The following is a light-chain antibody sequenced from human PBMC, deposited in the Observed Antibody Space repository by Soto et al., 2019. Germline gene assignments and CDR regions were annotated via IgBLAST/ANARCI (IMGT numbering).Light chain of an antibody. V-gene: IGKV3-11*01. CDR3: QQYGGLPRT. CDR2: DTS. Sequence: EIVLTQSPATLSLSPGERATLSCRASQSVGIYLAWYQQKRGQAPRLLIYDTSNRATGIPGRFTGSGSGTDFSLTISSLEPEDFAVYYCQQYGGLPRTFGQGTKVEI. J-gene: IGKJ1*01. CDR1: QSVGIY.